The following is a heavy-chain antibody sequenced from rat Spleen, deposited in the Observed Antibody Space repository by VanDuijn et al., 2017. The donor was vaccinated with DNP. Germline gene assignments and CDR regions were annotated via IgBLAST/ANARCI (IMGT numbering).Heavy chain of an antibody. CDR2: INRDGNSS. Sequence: EVQLVETGGGLVHPGRSLKLSCVASGLIFSNYWMNWIRQAPGKGLEWVASINRDGNSSYYPDSVEGRFIISRDNAKSTLYLQMDSLRSEDTATYHCATQHSANYYEAPYAMDVWGQGTSVTVSS. V-gene: IGHV5-58*01. J-gene: IGHJ4*01. D-gene: IGHD1-12*01. CDR3: ATQHSANYYEAPYAMDV. CDR1: GLIFSNYW.